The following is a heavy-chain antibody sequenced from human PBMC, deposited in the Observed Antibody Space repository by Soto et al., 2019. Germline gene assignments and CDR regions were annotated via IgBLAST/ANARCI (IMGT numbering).Heavy chain of an antibody. Sequence: QVQLVQSGAEVRKPGSSVKVSCKASGGTFSNSAITWVRQAPGQGLEWVGGIIPIFGSTNYAQKFQGRVTITADESTSTASMERSSLTSEETAVYYCARDGDLRSDFWSGPLGGGWFDPWGQGTLVTVSS. D-gene: IGHD3-3*01. CDR2: IIPIFGST. CDR3: ARDGDLRSDFWSGPLGGGWFDP. CDR1: GGTFSNSA. J-gene: IGHJ5*02. V-gene: IGHV1-69*12.